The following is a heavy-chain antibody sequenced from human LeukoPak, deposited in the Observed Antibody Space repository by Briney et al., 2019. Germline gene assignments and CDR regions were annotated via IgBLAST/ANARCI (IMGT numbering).Heavy chain of an antibody. CDR1: GYTFTSYD. CDR3: ARGKVRIAARPLSYYYYGMDV. V-gene: IGHV1-8*01. CDR2: MNPNSGNT. Sequence: ASVKVSCKASGYTFTSYDINWVRQATGQGLEWMGWMNPNSGNTGYAQKFQGRVTMTRNTSISTAYMELSSLRSEDAAVYYCARGKVRIAARPLSYYYYGMDVWGQGTTVTVSS. D-gene: IGHD6-6*01. J-gene: IGHJ6*02.